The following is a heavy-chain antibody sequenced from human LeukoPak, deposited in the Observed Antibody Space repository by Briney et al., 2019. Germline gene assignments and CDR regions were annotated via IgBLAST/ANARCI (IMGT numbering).Heavy chain of an antibody. CDR2: ISGSGGST. D-gene: IGHD3-10*01. CDR3: AKDQEYYGSGRNWFDP. Sequence: PGGSLRLSCAASGFTFSSYGMSWVRQAPGKGLEWVSAISGSGGSTHYADSVKGRFTISRDNSKNTLYLQMNSLRAEDTAVYYCAKDQEYYGSGRNWFDPWGQGTLVTVSS. J-gene: IGHJ5*02. CDR1: GFTFSSYG. V-gene: IGHV3-23*01.